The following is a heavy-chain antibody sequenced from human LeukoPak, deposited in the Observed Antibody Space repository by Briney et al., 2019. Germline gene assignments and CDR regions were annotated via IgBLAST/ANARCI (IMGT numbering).Heavy chain of an antibody. CDR2: IDPNSGDT. CDR3: AREQTLGGWTNWFDP. J-gene: IGHJ5*02. Sequence: ASVKVSCKASGYTFTGYFMHWVRQAPGRGLEWMGSIDPNSGDTNYAQKFQVRVTMTWDTSITTAYMELSRLRSDDTAVYYCAREQTLGGWTNWFDPWGQGTLVTVSS. V-gene: IGHV1-2*02. CDR1: GYTFTGYF. D-gene: IGHD3-3*01.